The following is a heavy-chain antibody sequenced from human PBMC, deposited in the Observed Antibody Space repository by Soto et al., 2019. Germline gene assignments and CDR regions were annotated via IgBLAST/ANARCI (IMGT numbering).Heavy chain of an antibody. Sequence: GGSLRLSCAASGFTFSSYGMHWVRQAPGKGLEWVAVISYDGSNKYYADSVKGRFTISRDNSKNTLYLQMNSLRAEDTAVYYCAKDRLAPYSSGWHGTSGGIDYWGQGTLVTVSS. J-gene: IGHJ4*02. CDR2: ISYDGSNK. V-gene: IGHV3-30*18. CDR3: AKDRLAPYSSGWHGTSGGIDY. CDR1: GFTFSSYG. D-gene: IGHD6-19*01.